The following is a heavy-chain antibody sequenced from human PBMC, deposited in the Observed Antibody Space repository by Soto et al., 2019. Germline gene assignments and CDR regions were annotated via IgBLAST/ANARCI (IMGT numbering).Heavy chain of an antibody. CDR2: IYYSGST. Sequence: SETLSLTCTVSGGSISSGDYYWSWIRQPPGKGLEWIGYIYYSGSTYYNPSLKSRVTISVDTSKNQFSPKLSSVTAADTAVYYCARVRRERGYSYGLFDYWGQGTLVTVSS. V-gene: IGHV4-30-4*01. CDR1: GGSISSGDYY. CDR3: ARVRRERGYSYGLFDY. D-gene: IGHD5-18*01. J-gene: IGHJ4*02.